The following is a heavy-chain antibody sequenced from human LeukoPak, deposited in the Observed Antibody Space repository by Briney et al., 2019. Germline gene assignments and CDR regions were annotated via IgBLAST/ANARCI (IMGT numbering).Heavy chain of an antibody. CDR3: ASIEYSSSWYKGDYYYYGMDV. CDR2: IYYSGST. CDR1: GGSISSSSYY. J-gene: IGHJ6*02. D-gene: IGHD6-13*01. Sequence: KTSETLSLTCTVSGGSISSSSYYWGWIRQPPGKGLEWIGSIYYSGSTYYNPSLKSRVTISVDTSKNQFSLKLSSVTAADTAVYYCASIEYSSSWYKGDYYYYGMDVWGQGTTVTVSS. V-gene: IGHV4-39*07.